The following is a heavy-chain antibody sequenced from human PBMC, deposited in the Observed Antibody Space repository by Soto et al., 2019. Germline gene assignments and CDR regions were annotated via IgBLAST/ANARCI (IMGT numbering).Heavy chain of an antibody. Sequence: PGGSLRLSCAASGFTFSSYTMTWVRQAPGKGLEWVSAIVGSGGRTSYADSVRGRFTISRDNSKNTLYLQMDSLRAEDTAVYYCAKGTPGYFYMDVWGKGTPVTVSS. CDR3: AKGTPGYFYMDV. CDR1: GFTFSSYT. V-gene: IGHV3-23*01. J-gene: IGHJ6*03. CDR2: IVGSGGRT. D-gene: IGHD2-15*01.